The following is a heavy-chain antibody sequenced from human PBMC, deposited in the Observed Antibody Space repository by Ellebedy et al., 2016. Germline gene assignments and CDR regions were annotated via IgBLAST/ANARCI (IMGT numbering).Heavy chain of an antibody. Sequence: GGSLRLXXAASGFSFNNYWMTWVRQAPGKGLEWVANIKQDGSEKYYVDSVKGRFTIARDNAKNSLYLQMNSLRAEDTAVYYCAKDPRYSGYGTGNYWGQGTLVTVSS. CDR2: IKQDGSEK. CDR1: GFSFNNYW. CDR3: AKDPRYSGYGTGNY. J-gene: IGHJ4*02. V-gene: IGHV3-7*03. D-gene: IGHD5-12*01.